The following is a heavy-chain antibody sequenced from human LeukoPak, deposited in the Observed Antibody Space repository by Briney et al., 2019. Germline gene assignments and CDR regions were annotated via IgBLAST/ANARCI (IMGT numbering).Heavy chain of an antibody. J-gene: IGHJ4*02. V-gene: IGHV3-11*01. CDR2: ISSSGSTI. D-gene: IGHD3-22*01. CDR3: ARDFSTTPYYYDSSGYLDY. Sequence: PGGSLRLSCAASGFTFSDYYMSWIRQAPGKGLEWVSYISSSGSTIYYADSVKGRFTISRDNAKNSLYLQMNSLRAEDTAVYYCARDFSTTPYYYDSSGYLDYWGQGTLVTVSS. CDR1: GFTFSDYY.